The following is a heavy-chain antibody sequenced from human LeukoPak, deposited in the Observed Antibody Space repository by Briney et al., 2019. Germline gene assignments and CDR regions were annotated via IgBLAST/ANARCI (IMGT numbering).Heavy chain of an antibody. CDR2: IRYDGSDE. V-gene: IGHV3-30*02. D-gene: IGHD2-15*01. CDR1: GFTFSSYG. Sequence: GGSLRLSCAVSGFTFSSYGMHWVRQAPGKGLEWVAFIRYDGSDERYADSVKGRFTMSRDNSKNTLYLQMNSPRAEDTALYYCARDQCSATRCDGSPGYWGQGTLVTVSS. J-gene: IGHJ4*02. CDR3: ARDQCSATRCDGSPGY.